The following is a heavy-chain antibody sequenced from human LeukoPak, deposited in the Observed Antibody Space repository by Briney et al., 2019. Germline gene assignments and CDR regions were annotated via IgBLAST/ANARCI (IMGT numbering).Heavy chain of an antibody. CDR2: THYSGST. J-gene: IGHJ4*02. CDR1: GGSITNYY. D-gene: IGHD3-16*01. CDR3: ARGFGAVNRGPSFDY. V-gene: IGHV4-59*13. Sequence: KPTETLSLTCTVSGGSITNYYWSWIRQPPGKGLEWIGTTHYSGSTNYNLSLKIRVTISVDTARNQFSLKLTSMTAAYAAVYYCARGFGAVNRGPSFDYWGQGTLVTVSS.